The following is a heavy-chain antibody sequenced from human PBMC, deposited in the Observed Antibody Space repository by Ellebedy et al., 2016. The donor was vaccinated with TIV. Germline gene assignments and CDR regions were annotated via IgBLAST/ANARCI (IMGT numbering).Heavy chain of an antibody. V-gene: IGHV3-48*02. J-gene: IGHJ4*02. CDR2: ISSSSSTI. CDR3: ATSTVARGSYSDY. D-gene: IGHD3-10*01. CDR1: GFTFSSYS. Sequence: GESLKIPCAASGFTFSSYSMNWVRQAPGKVLEWVSYISSSSSTIYSADSVKGRFTISRDNAKNSLYLQMNSLRDEDTAVYYCATSTVARGSYSDYWGQGTLVTVSS.